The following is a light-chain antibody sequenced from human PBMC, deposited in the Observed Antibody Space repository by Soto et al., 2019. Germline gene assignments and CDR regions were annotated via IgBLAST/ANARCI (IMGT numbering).Light chain of an antibody. V-gene: IGKV3-20*01. J-gene: IGKJ5*01. CDR3: QQYGSSPPVT. CDR1: QSVSSSY. Sequence: EIVLTQSPGTLSLSPGERATLSCRASQSVSSSYLAWYQQKPSQAPRLLIYGASSRATGIPDRFSGSGSGTDFTLTISRLEPEDFAVYYYQQYGSSPPVTFGQGTRLEIK. CDR2: GAS.